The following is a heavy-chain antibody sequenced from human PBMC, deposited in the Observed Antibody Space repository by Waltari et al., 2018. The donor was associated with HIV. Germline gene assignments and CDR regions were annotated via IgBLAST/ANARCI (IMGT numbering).Heavy chain of an antibody. D-gene: IGHD2-8*01. CDR3: ARANLNDYFYGMDV. Sequence: QVQLQESGPGLVKPSQTLSLTCTVSGDSISSGGSYWSWIRQHPGKGLEWIGYIYYSGSSPYNTSLKSRVTISVDTSKNQFSLHLSSVTAADTAVYYCARANLNDYFYGMDVWGQGTTVTVSS. J-gene: IGHJ6*02. V-gene: IGHV4-31*03. CDR1: GDSISSGGSY. CDR2: IYYSGSS.